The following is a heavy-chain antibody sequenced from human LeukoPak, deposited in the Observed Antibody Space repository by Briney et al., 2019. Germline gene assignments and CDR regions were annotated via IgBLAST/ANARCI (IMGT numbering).Heavy chain of an antibody. J-gene: IGHJ5*02. CDR2: IIPIFGTA. Sequence: GASVKVSCKASGGTFSSYATSWVRQAPGQGLEWMGGIIPIFGTANYAQKFQGRVTITADESTSTAYMELSSLRSEDTAVYYCARGGFSSSSSNWFDPWGQGTLVTVSS. V-gene: IGHV1-69*13. D-gene: IGHD6-6*01. CDR3: ARGGFSSSSSNWFDP. CDR1: GGTFSSYA.